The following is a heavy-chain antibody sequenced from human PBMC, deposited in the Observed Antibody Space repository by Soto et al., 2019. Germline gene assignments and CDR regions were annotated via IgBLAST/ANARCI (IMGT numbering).Heavy chain of an antibody. J-gene: IGHJ4*02. CDR2: IYYSGST. CDR1: GGSISSYY. V-gene: IGHV4-59*01. D-gene: IGHD5-12*01. CDR3: ARMGGDGYNSRAHFDY. Sequence: QVQLQESGPGLVKPSETLSLTCTVSGGSISSYYWSWIRQPPGKGLEWIGYIYYSGSTNYNPSLKSRVTISVDTSKNQVSLKLSSVTAADTAVYYCARMGGDGYNSRAHFDYWGQGTLVTVSS.